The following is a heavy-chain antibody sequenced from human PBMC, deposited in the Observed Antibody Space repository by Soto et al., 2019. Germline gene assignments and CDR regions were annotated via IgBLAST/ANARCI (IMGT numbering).Heavy chain of an antibody. Sequence: TLSLTCTVSGGSISSYYWSWIRQPPGKGLEWIGYIYYSGSTNYNPSLKSRVTISVDTSKNQFSLKLSSVTAADTAVYYCASSLIYYDSSGSRVYFDYWGQGTLVTVSS. CDR2: IYYSGST. J-gene: IGHJ4*02. CDR3: ASSLIYYDSSGSRVYFDY. V-gene: IGHV4-59*01. CDR1: GGSISSYY. D-gene: IGHD3-22*01.